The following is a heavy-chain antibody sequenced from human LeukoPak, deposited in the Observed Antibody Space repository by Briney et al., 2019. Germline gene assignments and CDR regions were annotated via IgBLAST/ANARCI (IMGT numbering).Heavy chain of an antibody. V-gene: IGHV6-1*01. CDR1: GDSVSSTNVG. CDR2: TYYRSQFYN. Sequence: SQTLSLTCVISGDSVSSTNVGWNWIRQSPSSGLEWLGRTYYRSQFYNDYADSVKGRITITPDTSKNQFSLQLSSLTPDDTAVYYCARGTAFDIWGQGTMVTVSS. D-gene: IGHD1-14*01. CDR3: ARGTAFDI. J-gene: IGHJ3*02.